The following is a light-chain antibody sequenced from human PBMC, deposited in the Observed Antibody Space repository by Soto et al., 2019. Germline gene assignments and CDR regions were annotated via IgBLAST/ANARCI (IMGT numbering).Light chain of an antibody. CDR3: QKYNNWPLT. CDR1: QTVSSN. Sequence: EIVLTQSPSSLSASAGERATLSCRASQTVSSNLAWYQQKPGQAPRLLIYGASTRATGIPARFSGSGSGTEFTLTISSLQSEDFAVYYCQKYNNWPLTFGGGTKVDIK. CDR2: GAS. V-gene: IGKV3-15*01. J-gene: IGKJ4*01.